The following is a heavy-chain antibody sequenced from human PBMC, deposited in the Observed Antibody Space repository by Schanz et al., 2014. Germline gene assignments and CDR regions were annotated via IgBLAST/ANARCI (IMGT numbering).Heavy chain of an antibody. D-gene: IGHD3-22*01. Sequence: EVQLLESGGGLVQPGESLRLSCAASGFSFSSYTMSWVRQAPGRGLEWVSGITRQGTTYYADFVKGRFTISRDNLKNTVYLQMNSLRAGDTAVYYCAKDGRLPYYGTGSDFDYWGQGTLVAVSS. V-gene: IGHV3-23*01. CDR1: GFSFSSYT. J-gene: IGHJ4*02. CDR3: AKDGRLPYYGTGSDFDY. CDR2: ITRQGTT.